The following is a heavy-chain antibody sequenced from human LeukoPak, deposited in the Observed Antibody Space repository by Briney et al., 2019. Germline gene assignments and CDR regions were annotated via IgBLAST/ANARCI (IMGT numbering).Heavy chain of an antibody. CDR1: GGSISSSSYY. CDR2: IYYSGST. J-gene: IGHJ6*03. Sequence: TSSETLSLTCTVSGGSISSSSYYWGWIRQPPGKGLEWIGSIYYSGSTYYNPSLKSRVTISVDTSKNQFSLKLSSVTAAGTAVYYCARDLAGVVNYYYYMDVWGKGTTVTVSS. D-gene: IGHD2-15*01. V-gene: IGHV4-39*07. CDR3: ARDLAGVVNYYYYMDV.